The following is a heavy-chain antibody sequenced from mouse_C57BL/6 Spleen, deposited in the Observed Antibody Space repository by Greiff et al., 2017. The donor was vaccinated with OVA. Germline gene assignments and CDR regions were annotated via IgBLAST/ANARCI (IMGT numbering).Heavy chain of an antibody. CDR3: TRGERGYAMDY. Sequence: DVHLVESGAELVRPGASVKLSCTASGFNIKDDYMHWVKQRPEQGLEWIGWIDPENGDTEYASKFQGKATITADTSSNTAYLQLSSLTSEDTAVYYCTRGERGYAMDYWGQGTSVTVSS. CDR2: IDPENGDT. V-gene: IGHV14-4*01. CDR1: GFNIKDDY. J-gene: IGHJ4*01.